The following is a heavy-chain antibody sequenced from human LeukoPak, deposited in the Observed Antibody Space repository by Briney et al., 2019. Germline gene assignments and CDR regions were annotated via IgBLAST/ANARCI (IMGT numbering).Heavy chain of an antibody. D-gene: IGHD6-25*01. CDR2: IKGDGIEK. Sequence: GGSLRLSCAVSRFTFSLYWMSWVRQAPGKGLEWVANIKGDGIEKNYVDSVKGRFTISRDNTKNSLFLQMNSLRAEDTAIYYCARDFRGLFDYWGQGTLVTVSS. V-gene: IGHV3-7*01. CDR1: RFTFSLYW. CDR3: ARDFRGLFDY. J-gene: IGHJ4*02.